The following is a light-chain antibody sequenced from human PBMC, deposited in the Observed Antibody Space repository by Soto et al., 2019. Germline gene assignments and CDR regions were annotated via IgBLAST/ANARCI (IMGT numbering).Light chain of an antibody. CDR3: QRYNDWPPA. J-gene: IGKJ4*01. Sequence: ETVMTQSPATLSLSPGERATLSCRARQSVSSKLVWYQQKPGQAPRFLIYGASTRATGIPARFRGSGSGTELTLTIDSLQSEDFAVYYCQRYNDWPPAFGGGNKVEIK. V-gene: IGKV3-15*01. CDR1: QSVSSK. CDR2: GAS.